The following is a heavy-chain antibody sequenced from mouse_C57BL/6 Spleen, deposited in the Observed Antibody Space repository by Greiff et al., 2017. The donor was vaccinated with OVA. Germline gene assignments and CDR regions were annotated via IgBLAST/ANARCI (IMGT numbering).Heavy chain of an antibody. CDR1: GYAFSSYW. Sequence: QVQLKESGAELVKPGASVKISCKASGYAFSSYWMNWVKQRPGKGLEWIGQIYPGDGDTNYNGKFKGKATLTADKSSSTAYMQLSSLTSEDSAVYFCARYDGYRDYAMDYWGQGTSVTVSS. V-gene: IGHV1-80*01. CDR3: ARYDGYRDYAMDY. CDR2: IYPGDGDT. D-gene: IGHD2-3*01. J-gene: IGHJ4*01.